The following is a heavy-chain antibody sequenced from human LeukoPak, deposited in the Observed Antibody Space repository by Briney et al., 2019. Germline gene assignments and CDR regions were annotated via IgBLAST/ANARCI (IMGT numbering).Heavy chain of an antibody. D-gene: IGHD3-3*01. V-gene: IGHV1-69*04. Sequence: SVKVSCKASGGTFSSYAISWVRQAPGQGLEWMGRIIPILGIANYAQKFQGRVTITADKSTSTAYMELRSLRSDDTAVYYCAREATDYDFWSGLSDYWGQGTLVTVSS. CDR2: IIPILGIA. CDR3: AREATDYDFWSGLSDY. CDR1: GGTFSSYA. J-gene: IGHJ4*02.